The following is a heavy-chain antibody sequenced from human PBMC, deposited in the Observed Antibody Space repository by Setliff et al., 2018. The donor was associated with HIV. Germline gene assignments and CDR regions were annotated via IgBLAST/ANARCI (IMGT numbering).Heavy chain of an antibody. CDR1: GFTFSSYS. J-gene: IGHJ4*02. V-gene: IGHV3-21*01. CDR3: ARRAYCSSTTCFDN. D-gene: IGHD2-2*01. Sequence: GSLRLSCAASGFTFSSYSMNWVRQAPGKGLEWVSSISSISTYIYYADSVKGRFTISRDNAKNSLYLQMNSLRAEDTAVYYCARRAYCSSTTCFDNWGQGTLVTVSS. CDR2: ISSISTYI.